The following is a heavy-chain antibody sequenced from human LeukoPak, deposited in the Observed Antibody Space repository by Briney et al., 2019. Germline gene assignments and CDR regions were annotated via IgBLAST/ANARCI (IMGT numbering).Heavy chain of an antibody. CDR3: ARRLSGRVDS. CDR2: ISNNGGYT. J-gene: IGHJ4*02. CDR1: GFTFSSSA. Sequence: GGSLRLSCAASGFTFSSSAMSWVRQAPGKGLEWVSAISNNGGYTYYADSVQGRFTISRDNSKSTLCLQMNSLRAEDTAVYYCARRLSGRVDSWGQGTLVTVSS. V-gene: IGHV3-23*01. D-gene: IGHD2-15*01.